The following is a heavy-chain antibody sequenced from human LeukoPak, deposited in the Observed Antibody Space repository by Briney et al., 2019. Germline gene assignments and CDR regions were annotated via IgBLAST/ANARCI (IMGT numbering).Heavy chain of an antibody. CDR2: IYYSGST. D-gene: IGHD5-18*01. J-gene: IGHJ6*03. V-gene: IGHV4-39*07. CDR1: GGSISSSSYY. CDR3: ARSDTAMVEYYYYYYMDV. Sequence: SETLSLTCTVSGGSISSSSYYWGWIRQPPGKGLEWIGSIYYSGSTYYNPSLKSRVTISVDTSKNQFSLKLSSVTAADTAVYYCARSDTAMVEYYYYYYMDVWGKGTTVTVTS.